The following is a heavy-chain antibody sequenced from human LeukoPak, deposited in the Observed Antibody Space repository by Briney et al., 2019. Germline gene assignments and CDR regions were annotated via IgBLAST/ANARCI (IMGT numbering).Heavy chain of an antibody. CDR2: ISAYNGNT. D-gene: IGHD5-18*01. CDR3: ARTWIQLWAYHRYSIDY. CDR1: GYTFTSYG. J-gene: IGHJ4*02. V-gene: IGHV1-18*01. Sequence: GASVKVSRKASGYTFTSYGISWVRQAPGQGLEWMGWISAYNGNTNYAQKLQGRVTMTTDTSTSTAYMELRSLRSDDTAVYYCARTWIQLWAYHRYSIDYWGQGTLVTVSS.